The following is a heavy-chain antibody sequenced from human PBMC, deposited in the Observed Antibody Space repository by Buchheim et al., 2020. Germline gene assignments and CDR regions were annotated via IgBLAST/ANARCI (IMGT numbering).Heavy chain of an antibody. J-gene: IGHJ4*02. CDR2: VYFSGTT. Sequence: QVQLQESGPGLVKPSQTLSLTCTVSGGSINSGGYYWSWIRQHPGKGLEWIGYVYFSGTTYYNPSLKIRITISIDKSKNQLSLNLTSVTAADTAVYYCARGSDTANDYWGQGTL. CDR1: GGSINSGGYY. D-gene: IGHD5-18*01. V-gene: IGHV4-31*03. CDR3: ARGSDTANDY.